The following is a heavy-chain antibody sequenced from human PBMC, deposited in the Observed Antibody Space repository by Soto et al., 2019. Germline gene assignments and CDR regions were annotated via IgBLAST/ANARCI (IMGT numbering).Heavy chain of an antibody. CDR1: GFTFTDYS. CDR3: ITYMTPDY. CDR2: IAGSGAWT. D-gene: IGHD3-16*01. J-gene: IGHJ4*02. Sequence: GGSLRLSCTACGFTFTDYSIAWVRQAPGKGLEWVSSIAGSGAWTYYADSAKGRFTISRDNSISTLSLQMTGLGAEDTAIYYCITYMTPDYCGQGTLVAVSS. V-gene: IGHV3-23*01.